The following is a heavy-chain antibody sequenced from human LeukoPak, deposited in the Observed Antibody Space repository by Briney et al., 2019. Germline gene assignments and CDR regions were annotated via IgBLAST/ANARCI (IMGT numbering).Heavy chain of an antibody. CDR1: GFTFSSHG. D-gene: IGHD3-10*01. J-gene: IGHJ4*02. CDR2: ISYVGSTK. CDR3: AKDATLFGDQYFDS. V-gene: IGHV3-30*18. Sequence: PGRSLRLSCAASGFTFSSHGMHWVRRAPGKGLEWVAVISYVGSTKYYADSAKGRFNISRDNSKNTLYLQMNSLRVDDTAVYYCAKDATLFGDQYFDSWGQGTLVIVSS.